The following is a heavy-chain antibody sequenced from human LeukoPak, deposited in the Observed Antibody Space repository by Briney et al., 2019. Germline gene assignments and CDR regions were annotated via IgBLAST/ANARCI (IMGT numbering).Heavy chain of an antibody. J-gene: IGHJ4*02. CDR1: GGTFISYA. CDR3: ARGFPNVNKYYDILTGYPYYFDY. D-gene: IGHD3-9*01. Sequence: GSSVKVSCKASGGTFISYAISWVRQAPGQGVEWRGGIIPIFGTANYAQKFQGRVTITADESTSTAYMELSSLRSEDTAVYYCARGFPNVNKYYDILTGYPYYFDYWGQGTLVTVSS. V-gene: IGHV1-69*01. CDR2: IIPIFGTA.